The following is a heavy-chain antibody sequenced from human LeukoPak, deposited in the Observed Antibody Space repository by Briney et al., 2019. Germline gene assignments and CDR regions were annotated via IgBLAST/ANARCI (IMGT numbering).Heavy chain of an antibody. J-gene: IGHJ4*02. V-gene: IGHV4-59*01. CDR3: TRDRNYYHR. CDR2: IYYSGST. D-gene: IGHD3-10*01. CDR1: GGSISSYY. Sequence: SETLSLTCTVSGGSISSYYWSWIRQPPGKGLEWIGYIYYSGSTNYNPSLKSRVTISVDTSKNQFSLKLSSVTAADTAVYYCTRDRNYYHRWGQGTLVTVSS.